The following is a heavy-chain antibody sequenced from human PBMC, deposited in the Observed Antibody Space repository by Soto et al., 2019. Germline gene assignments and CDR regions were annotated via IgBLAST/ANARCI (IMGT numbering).Heavy chain of an antibody. CDR2: ISAYNGNT. CDR3: ARDIGEWFGEFFLYYYYGMDV. D-gene: IGHD3-10*01. J-gene: IGHJ6*02. Sequence: QVQLVQSGAEVKKPGASVKVSCKASGYTFTSYGISWVRQAPGQGLEWMGWISAYNGNTNYAQKLQGRVTMTTDTSTSTAYMELRSLRSDDTAVYYCARDIGEWFGEFFLYYYYGMDVWGQGTTVTVSS. V-gene: IGHV1-18*01. CDR1: GYTFTSYG.